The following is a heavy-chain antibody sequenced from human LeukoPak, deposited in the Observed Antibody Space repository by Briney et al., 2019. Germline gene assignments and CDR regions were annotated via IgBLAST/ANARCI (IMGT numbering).Heavy chain of an antibody. CDR1: GYTFTSYG. CDR3: ARESGYDFLGNYFDY. J-gene: IGHJ4*02. CDR2: ISAYNGNT. V-gene: IGHV1-18*01. Sequence: ASVKVSRKASGYTFTSYGISWVRQAPGQGLEWMGWISAYNGNTNYAQKLQGRVTMTTDTSTSTAYMELRSLRSDDTAVYYCARESGYDFLGNYFDYWGQGTLVTVSS. D-gene: IGHD5-12*01.